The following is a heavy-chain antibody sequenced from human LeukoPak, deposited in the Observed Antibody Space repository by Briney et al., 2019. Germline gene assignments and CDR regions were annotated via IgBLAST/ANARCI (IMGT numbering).Heavy chain of an antibody. D-gene: IGHD3-22*01. V-gene: IGHV1-8*01. CDR1: GYIFTSYD. CDR3: ARGGNRVSYYESSGYVDY. CDR2: MNPNSGNT. Sequence: ASVTVSFKASGYIFTSYDINWVRQATGQGLEWMGWMNPNSGNTGYAQKFQGRVTMTRNTSISTAYMELSSLRSEDTAVYYCARGGNRVSYYESSGYVDYWGQGTLVTVSS. J-gene: IGHJ4*02.